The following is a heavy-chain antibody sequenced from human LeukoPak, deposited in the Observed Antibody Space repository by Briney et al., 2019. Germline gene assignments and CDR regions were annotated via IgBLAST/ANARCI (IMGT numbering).Heavy chain of an antibody. CDR1: GYTFTGYY. CDR2: INPNSGGT. D-gene: IGHD3-10*01. CDR3: ARASFYYYGSGSGTLDWFDP. V-gene: IGHV1-2*02. J-gene: IGHJ5*02. Sequence: ASVTVSFQASGYTFTGYYMHWVRQAPGQGLEWMGWINPNSGGTNNAQKFQGRVTMTRDTSISTAYMELSRLRSDDTAVYYCARASFYYYGSGSGTLDWFDPWGQGTLVTVSS.